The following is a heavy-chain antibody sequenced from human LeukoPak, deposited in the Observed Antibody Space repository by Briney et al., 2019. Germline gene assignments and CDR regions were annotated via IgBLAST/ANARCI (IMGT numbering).Heavy chain of an antibody. D-gene: IGHD2-8*01. V-gene: IGHV3-9*01. CDR2: ISWNSGSI. J-gene: IGHJ4*02. Sequence: QPGGSLRLSCAASGFTFDDYAMHWVRHAPGKGLEWVSGISWNSGSIGYADSVKGRFTISRDNAKNSLYLQMNSLRAGDTALYYCAKDKKTGYCTNGVCYFDYWGQGTLVTVSS. CDR1: GFTFDDYA. CDR3: AKDKKTGYCTNGVCYFDY.